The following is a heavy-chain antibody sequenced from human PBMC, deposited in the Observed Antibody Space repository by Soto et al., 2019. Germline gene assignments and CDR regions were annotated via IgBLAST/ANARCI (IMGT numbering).Heavy chain of an antibody. CDR2: IYYSGST. D-gene: IGHD6-13*01. CDR1: GGSISSYY. Sequence: TSETLSLTCSVSGGSISSYYWSWIRQPPGKGLEWIGYIYYSGSTNYNPSLKSRVTISVDTSKNQFSLKLSSVTAADTAVYYCARHSSNWYGMDVWGQGTTVTVSS. V-gene: IGHV4-59*01. CDR3: ARHSSNWYGMDV. J-gene: IGHJ6*02.